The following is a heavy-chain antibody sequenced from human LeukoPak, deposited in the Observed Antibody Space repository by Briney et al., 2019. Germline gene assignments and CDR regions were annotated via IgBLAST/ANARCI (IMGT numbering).Heavy chain of an antibody. CDR2: MSSSGNII. V-gene: IGHV3-11*01. J-gene: IGHJ4*02. CDR3: ARDFYTVLDY. Sequence: PGGSLRLSCAASGFTFSDSYMHWIRQAPGKGLEWIAYMSSSGNIIYYADSVKGRFAISRDNANNSLYLEMNSLRTDDTAVYYCARDFYTVLDYWGQGTLVTVSS. CDR1: GFTFSDSY. D-gene: IGHD2-2*02.